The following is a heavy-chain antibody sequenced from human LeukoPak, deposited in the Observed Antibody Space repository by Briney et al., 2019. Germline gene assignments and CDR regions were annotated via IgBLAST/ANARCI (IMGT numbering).Heavy chain of an antibody. CDR3: AVDYGGNSGGFDI. J-gene: IGHJ3*02. V-gene: IGHV3-23*01. CDR1: EFTFSNYA. Sequence: GGSLRLSCAASEFTFSNYAMSWVRQAPGKGLEWVSSINGNGGRTYYGDSVKGRFTISRDNLKNSLHLQMNSLRAEDMAVYYCAVDYGGNSGGFDIWGQGTMVTVSS. D-gene: IGHD4-23*01. CDR2: INGNGGRT.